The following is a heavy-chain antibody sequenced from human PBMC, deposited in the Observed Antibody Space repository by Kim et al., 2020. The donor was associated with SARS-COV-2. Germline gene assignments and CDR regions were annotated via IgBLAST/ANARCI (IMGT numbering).Heavy chain of an antibody. CDR2: DST. CDR3: ARRSEAFDI. J-gene: IGHJ3*02. Sequence: DSTSYAQKFQGRVTMTRDTSTTTVYMELSSLRSEDTAVYYCARRSEAFDIWGQGTMVTVSS. V-gene: IGHV1-46*01.